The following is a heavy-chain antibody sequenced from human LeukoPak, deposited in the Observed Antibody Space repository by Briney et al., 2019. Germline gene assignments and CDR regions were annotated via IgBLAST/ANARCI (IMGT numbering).Heavy chain of an antibody. CDR3: ARESAGFDY. CDR2: ISSSSSYI. J-gene: IGHJ4*02. CDR1: GFTVSNNH. Sequence: KAGGSLRLSCAASGFTVSNNHMSCVRQAPGKGLEWVSSISSSSSYIYYADSVKGRFTISRDNAKKSLYLQMNSLRAEDTGVYYCARESAGFDYWGQGTLVTVSS. V-gene: IGHV3-21*01.